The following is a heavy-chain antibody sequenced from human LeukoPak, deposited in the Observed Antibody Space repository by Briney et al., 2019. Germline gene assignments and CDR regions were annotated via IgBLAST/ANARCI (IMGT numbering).Heavy chain of an antibody. V-gene: IGHV1-58*02. CDR1: GFPFRSSA. CDR2: IDVGSGNT. J-gene: IGHJ4*02. Sequence: WASVKVSCKASGFPFRSSAMQWVRQARGQRLEWIGWIDVGSGNTNYTQKFQERVTITRDMSTSTAYMELSSLGSDDTAVYYCAKHTGGILRSLDYWGQGTLVTVSS. CDR3: AKHTGGILRSLDY. D-gene: IGHD5/OR15-5a*01.